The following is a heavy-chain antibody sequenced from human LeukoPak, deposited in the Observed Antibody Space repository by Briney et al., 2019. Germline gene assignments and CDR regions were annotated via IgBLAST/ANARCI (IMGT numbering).Heavy chain of an antibody. V-gene: IGHV4-34*01. Sequence: PSETLSLTCAVYGGSFSGYYWSWIRQPPGKGLEWIGEINHSGSINYNPFLKSRVTISVDTSKNQFSLKLSSVTAADTAVYYCARARYCSGGSCYNLGFFYWGQGTLVTVSS. D-gene: IGHD2-15*01. CDR3: ARARYCSGGSCYNLGFFY. CDR2: INHSGSI. J-gene: IGHJ4*02. CDR1: GGSFSGYY.